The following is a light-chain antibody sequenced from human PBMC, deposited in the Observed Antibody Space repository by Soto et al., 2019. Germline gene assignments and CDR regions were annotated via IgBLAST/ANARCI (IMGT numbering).Light chain of an antibody. CDR2: DAS. Sequence: EIVLTQSPATLSLSPGERATLSWRASQSVSSYLAWYQQKPGQAPRLLIYDASNRATGIPARFSGSGSGTDFTLTISRLEPEDFAVYYCQQYGSSPITFGQGTRLEI. V-gene: IGKV3-20*01. CDR1: QSVSSY. CDR3: QQYGSSPIT. J-gene: IGKJ5*01.